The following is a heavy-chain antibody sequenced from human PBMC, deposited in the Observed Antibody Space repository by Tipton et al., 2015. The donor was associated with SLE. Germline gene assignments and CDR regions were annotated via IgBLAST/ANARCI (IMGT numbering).Heavy chain of an antibody. Sequence: TLSLTCTVSGGSISRYSWGWIRQSPGKGLEWIGCFTYSGNTNSNPSLKSRVTISGDTSNNQFSLKLTSLTAADSAVYYCARDFPETWWSRTFDVWGQGTLVTVSS. J-gene: IGHJ3*01. CDR2: FTYSGNT. V-gene: IGHV4-59*01. CDR1: GGSISRYS. D-gene: IGHD2-15*01. CDR3: ARDFPETWWSRTFDV.